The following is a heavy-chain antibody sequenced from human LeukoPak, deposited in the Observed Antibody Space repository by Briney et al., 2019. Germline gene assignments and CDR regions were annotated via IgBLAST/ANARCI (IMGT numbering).Heavy chain of an antibody. V-gene: IGHV1-46*01. Sequence: APVKVSCKASGYTFTGYYMHWVRQAPGQGLEWMGIINPSGGSTSYAQKFQGRVTMTRDTSTSTVYMELSSLRSEDTAVYYCARALHSWLQSHAFDIWGQGTMVTVSS. CDR1: GYTFTGYY. D-gene: IGHD5-24*01. CDR2: INPSGGST. J-gene: IGHJ3*02. CDR3: ARALHSWLQSHAFDI.